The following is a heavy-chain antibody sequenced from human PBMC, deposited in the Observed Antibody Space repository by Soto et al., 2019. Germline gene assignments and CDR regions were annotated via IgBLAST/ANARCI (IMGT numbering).Heavy chain of an antibody. CDR2: IGPSDSHT. Sequence: KMGGECLKISCKGSEYCFSCHWITWVRQVPGKGLEWMGRIGPSDSHTRYSPSFEGRVIFSADKSISTAYLELTSLMASDTAIYYCARRDALDIWGQGTMVS. CDR1: EYCFSCHW. J-gene: IGHJ3*02. V-gene: IGHV5-10-1*01. CDR3: ARRDALDI.